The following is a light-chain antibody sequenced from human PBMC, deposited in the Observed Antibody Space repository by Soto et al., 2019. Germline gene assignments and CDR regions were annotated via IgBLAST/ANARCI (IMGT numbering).Light chain of an antibody. CDR2: AAS. J-gene: IGKJ1*01. CDR3: QQSVSSSLT. V-gene: IGKV1-39*01. CDR1: QSISNY. Sequence: DIQMTQSPASLSASIGDRVIITCRASQSISNYLKWYQHKPGRAPKFLIYAASSLQSGVPSRFSGSGSGKDFTLTMSSLQREDFGTYFCQQSVSSSLTFGQGTKAE.